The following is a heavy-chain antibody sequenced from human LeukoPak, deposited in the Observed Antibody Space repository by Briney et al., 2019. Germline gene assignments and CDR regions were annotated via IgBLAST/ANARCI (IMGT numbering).Heavy chain of an antibody. CDR3: ARDFSWAFDY. Sequence: GGSLRLSCAASGFTFSAFNMHWVRQAPGKGLERVAIISHHGDTAHYADSLKGRFTISRDNSKNTVDLRMNSLRVEDTAIYYCARDFSWAFDYWGQGTLVTVSS. CDR2: ISHHGDTA. V-gene: IGHV3-30-3*01. CDR1: GFTFSAFN. J-gene: IGHJ4*02. D-gene: IGHD3-16*01.